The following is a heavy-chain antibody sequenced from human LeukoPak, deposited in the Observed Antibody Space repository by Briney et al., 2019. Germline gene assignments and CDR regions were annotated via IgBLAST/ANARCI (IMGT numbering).Heavy chain of an antibody. V-gene: IGHV3-49*04. CDR3: TRGLVGVDYYYYYYYMDV. J-gene: IGHJ6*03. CDR2: IRSKAYGGTT. D-gene: IGHD1-26*01. Sequence: GGSLRLSCTASGFTFGDYAMSWVRQAPGKGLEGVGFIRSKAYGGTTEYAASVKGIFTISRDDSKSIAYLQMNSLKTEDTAVYYCTRGLVGVDYYYYYYYMDVWGKGTTVTVSS. CDR1: GFTFGDYA.